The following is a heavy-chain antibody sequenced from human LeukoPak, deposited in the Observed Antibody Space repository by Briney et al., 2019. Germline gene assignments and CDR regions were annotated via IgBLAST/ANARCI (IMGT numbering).Heavy chain of an antibody. D-gene: IGHD3-10*01. V-gene: IGHV3-7*01. CDR1: GFTFSTYW. CDR2: IKADGAAK. CDR3: ARYGWATIDY. Sequence: GGSLRLSCAASGFTFSTYWMTWVRQAPGKGLEWVASIKADGAAKYYVDSVKGRFTISRDNAKNSLSLQMNGLRAEDTAVYYCARYGWATIDYWGQGTLVTVSS. J-gene: IGHJ4*02.